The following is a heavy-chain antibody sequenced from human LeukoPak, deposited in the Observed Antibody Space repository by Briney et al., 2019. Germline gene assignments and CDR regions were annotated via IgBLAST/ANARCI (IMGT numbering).Heavy chain of an antibody. J-gene: IGHJ4*02. CDR3: ARHKMFGLYWYFDY. Sequence: PSETLSLTCTVSGGSISSSSYYWGWIRQPPGKGLEWIGSIYYSGSTYYNPSLKSRVTISVDTSKNQFSLKLSSVTAADTAVYYCARHKMFGLYWYFDYWGQGTLVTVSS. CDR2: IYYSGST. V-gene: IGHV4-39*01. D-gene: IGHD3-10*02. CDR1: GGSISSSSYY.